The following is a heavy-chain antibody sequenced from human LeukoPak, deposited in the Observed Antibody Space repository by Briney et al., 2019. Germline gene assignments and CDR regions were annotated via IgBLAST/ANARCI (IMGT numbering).Heavy chain of an antibody. Sequence: ASVKVSCKASGYTFTSYAMHWARQAPGQRLEWMGWINAGNGNTKYSRKFQGRVTITRDTSASTAYMELSSLRSEDTAVYYCARGMVLRYFDWSPDYYFDYWGQGTLVTVSS. D-gene: IGHD3-9*01. J-gene: IGHJ4*02. CDR3: ARGMVLRYFDWSPDYYFDY. CDR2: INAGNGNT. CDR1: GYTFTSYA. V-gene: IGHV1-3*01.